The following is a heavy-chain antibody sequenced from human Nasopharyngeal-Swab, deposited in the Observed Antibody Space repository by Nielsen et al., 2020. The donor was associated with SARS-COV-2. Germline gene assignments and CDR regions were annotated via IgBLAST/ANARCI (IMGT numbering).Heavy chain of an antibody. J-gene: IGHJ6*02. CDR2: ISWSSGSI. Sequence: WIRQPPGKGLEWVSGISWSSGSIGYADSVKGRFTISRDNAKNSLYLQMNSLRAEDTALYYCAKGLLNSSGWSYYYYGMDVWGQGTTVTVSS. D-gene: IGHD6-19*01. CDR3: AKGLLNSSGWSYYYYGMDV. V-gene: IGHV3-9*01.